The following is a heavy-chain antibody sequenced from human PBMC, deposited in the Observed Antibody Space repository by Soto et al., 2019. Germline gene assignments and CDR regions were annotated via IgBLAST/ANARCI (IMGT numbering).Heavy chain of an antibody. CDR1: GYTFTNYH. CDR2: INPDGGST. D-gene: IGHD6-19*01. Sequence: QVQVVQSGAEVKTPGASVKVSCKTSGYTFTNYHVHWVRQAPGQGLEWMGAINPDGGSTTYAQHLQGRVTMTSDSSTSTVYMEMGSLRSDASAVYYCALPKNTLGWYNFWGQGTLVTVS. CDR3: ALPKNTLGWYNF. J-gene: IGHJ4*02. V-gene: IGHV1-46*01.